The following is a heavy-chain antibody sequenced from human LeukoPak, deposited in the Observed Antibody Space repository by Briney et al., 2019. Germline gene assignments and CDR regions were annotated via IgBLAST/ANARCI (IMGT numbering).Heavy chain of an antibody. J-gene: IGHJ3*02. V-gene: IGHV3-53*01. CDR2: IYSGGST. D-gene: IGHD7-27*01. Sequence: GGSLRLSCAASGFTVSNNYMSWVRQAPGKGREWDSVIYSGGSTYYADSVKGRYTISRDHSKHTLYLQMNSLRAEDTAVYYCAGEIAWGQVGIWGQGTMVTVSS. CDR3: AGEIAWGQVGI. CDR1: GFTVSNNY.